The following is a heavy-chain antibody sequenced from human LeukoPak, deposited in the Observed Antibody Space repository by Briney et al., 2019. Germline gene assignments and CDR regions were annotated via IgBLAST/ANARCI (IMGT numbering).Heavy chain of an antibody. Sequence: ASVKVSCKASGGTFSSYAISWVRQAPGQGLEWMGWISAYNGNTNYAQKLQGRVTMTTDTSTSTAYMELRSLRSDDTAVYYCATVQLEGNYYFDYWGQGTLVTVSS. CDR2: ISAYNGNT. CDR1: GGTFSSYA. V-gene: IGHV1-18*01. D-gene: IGHD1-1*01. J-gene: IGHJ4*02. CDR3: ATVQLEGNYYFDY.